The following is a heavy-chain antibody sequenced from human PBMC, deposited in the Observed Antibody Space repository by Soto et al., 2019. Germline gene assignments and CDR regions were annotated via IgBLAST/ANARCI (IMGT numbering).Heavy chain of an antibody. V-gene: IGHV3-66*01. CDR1: GFTVSNNY. D-gene: IGHD1-1*01. J-gene: IGHJ4*02. CDR2: IYSGGAT. Sequence: EVQLVESGGGLVQPGGSLRLSCAASGFTVSNNYMRWFRQAPGKGLEWVSLIYSGGATYYADSVKGRFTISTDNSKNTLYRKRNSVGDEDTVVYYCAIDGTYNWVGGQGCLVTVSS. CDR3: AIDGTYNWV.